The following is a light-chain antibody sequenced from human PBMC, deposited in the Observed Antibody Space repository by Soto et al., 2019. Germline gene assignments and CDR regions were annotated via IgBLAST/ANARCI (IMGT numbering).Light chain of an antibody. CDR2: GAS. CDR3: QQYKKWPRT. J-gene: IGKJ5*01. V-gene: IGKV3-15*01. Sequence: EIVMTQSPATVSVSPGERVTLSCRASQSVSNNLAWYQQKPGQVPRLLMFGASTRATGIPGRFSGSGSGTEFTLTISSLQSEDFAVYYCQQYKKWPRTFGHGTRLEIK. CDR1: QSVSNN.